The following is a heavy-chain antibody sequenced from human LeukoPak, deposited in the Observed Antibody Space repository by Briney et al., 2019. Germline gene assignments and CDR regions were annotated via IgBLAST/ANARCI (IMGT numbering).Heavy chain of an antibody. V-gene: IGHV4-59*01. J-gene: IGHJ5*02. D-gene: IGHD1-26*01. CDR1: GGSISSYY. Sequence: PSETLSLTCTVSGGSISSYYWSWIRQPPGKGLEWIGYIYYSGSTNYNPSLKSRVTISVDTSKNQFSLKLSAVTAADTAVYNCARKGGSDQKVWFDPWGQGALVTVSS. CDR2: IYYSGST. CDR3: ARKGGSDQKVWFDP.